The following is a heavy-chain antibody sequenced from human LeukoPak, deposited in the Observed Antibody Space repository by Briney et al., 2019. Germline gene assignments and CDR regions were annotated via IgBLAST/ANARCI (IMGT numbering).Heavy chain of an antibody. V-gene: IGHV1-18*01. D-gene: IGHD4/OR15-4a*01. CDR2: ISAYNGNI. J-gene: IGHJ5*02. CDR1: GYTFSNYG. Sequence: ASVKVSCKTSGYTFSNYGVSWVRQAPGQGLEWMGWISAYNGNINYAQELQGRVTMATDTSTSTAYLELRSLRSDDTAVYYCARRDYGDRFDPWGQGTLVTVSS. CDR3: ARRDYGDRFDP.